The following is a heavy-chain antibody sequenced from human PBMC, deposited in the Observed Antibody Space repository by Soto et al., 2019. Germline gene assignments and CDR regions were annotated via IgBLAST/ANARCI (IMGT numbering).Heavy chain of an antibody. D-gene: IGHD6-13*01. J-gene: IGHJ4*02. Sequence: QVQLVQSGAEVKKPGSSVKVSCKASGGTFRSYAISWVRQAPGQGVEWMRGIIPIFGTANYAQKFQGRVTITADESTSTAYMELSSMRSEDTAVYYWARSPSIAAAGTKVYYFDYWGQGTLVTVSS. CDR2: IIPIFGTA. CDR3: ARSPSIAAAGTKVYYFDY. CDR1: GGTFRSYA. V-gene: IGHV1-69*12.